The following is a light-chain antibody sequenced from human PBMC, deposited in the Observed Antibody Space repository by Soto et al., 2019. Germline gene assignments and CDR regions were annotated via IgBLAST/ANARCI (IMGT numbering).Light chain of an antibody. CDR1: SSDVGGYNY. J-gene: IGLJ2*01. CDR2: DVS. CDR3: SSYTSSSTPCVV. V-gene: IGLV2-14*01. Sequence: QSASVSGSPGQSITISCTGTSSDVGGYNYVSWYQQHPGKAPKLMIYDVSNRPSGVSNRFSGSKSGNTASLTISGLQAEDEADYYCSSYTSSSTPCVVFGGGTKLTVL.